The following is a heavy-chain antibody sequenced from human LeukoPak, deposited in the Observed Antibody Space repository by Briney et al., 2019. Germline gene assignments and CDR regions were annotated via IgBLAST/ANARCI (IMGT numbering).Heavy chain of an antibody. CDR1: GGTFSSYA. CDR3: ATVSPPYYYDSSGYFLDY. V-gene: IGHV1-69*13. CDR2: IIPIFDTA. D-gene: IGHD3-22*01. J-gene: IGHJ4*02. Sequence: ASVKVSCKASGGTFSSYAISWVRQAPGQGLEWMGGIIPIFDTANYAQKFQGRVTITADESTSTAYMELSSLRSEDTAVYYCATVSPPYYYDSSGYFLDYWGQGTLVTVSS.